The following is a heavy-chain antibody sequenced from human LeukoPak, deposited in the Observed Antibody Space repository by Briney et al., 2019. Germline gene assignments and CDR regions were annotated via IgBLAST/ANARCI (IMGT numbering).Heavy chain of an antibody. CDR3: ARGLYSSSWPDAFDI. V-gene: IGHV1-18*01. J-gene: IGHJ3*02. CDR2: ISAYNGNT. Sequence: APVKVSCKASGYTFTSYGISWVRQAPGQGLEWMGWISAYNGNTNYAQKLQGRVTMTTDTSTSTAYMELRSLRSDDTAVYYCARGLYSSSWPDAFDIWGQGTMVTVSS. CDR1: GYTFTSYG. D-gene: IGHD6-13*01.